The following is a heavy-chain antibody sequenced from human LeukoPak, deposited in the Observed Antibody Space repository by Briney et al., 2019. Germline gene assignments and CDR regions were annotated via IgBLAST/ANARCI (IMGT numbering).Heavy chain of an antibody. D-gene: IGHD1-26*01. Sequence: PGGSLRLSCAASGFTFSSYGMHWVRQAPGKGLEWVAVISYDGSNKYYADSVKGRFTISRDNSKNTLYLQMNSLRAEDTAVYYCAKDGVVGAGLFDYWGQGTLVTVSS. J-gene: IGHJ4*02. V-gene: IGHV3-30*18. CDR3: AKDGVVGAGLFDY. CDR1: GFTFSSYG. CDR2: ISYDGSNK.